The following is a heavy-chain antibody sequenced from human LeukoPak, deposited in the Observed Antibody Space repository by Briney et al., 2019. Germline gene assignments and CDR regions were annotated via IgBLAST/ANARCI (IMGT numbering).Heavy chain of an antibody. Sequence: PSETLSLTCTVSGGSMGNFFWSWIPQSPGEGLEWIGFIYENGRTSYNPSLKSRVTISVDMSKNQFSLRLTSMTAADTAVYYCARDWELGHWGRGILVTVTS. D-gene: IGHD1-26*01. J-gene: IGHJ4*02. CDR1: GGSMGNFF. CDR2: IYENGRT. V-gene: IGHV4-59*01. CDR3: ARDWELGH.